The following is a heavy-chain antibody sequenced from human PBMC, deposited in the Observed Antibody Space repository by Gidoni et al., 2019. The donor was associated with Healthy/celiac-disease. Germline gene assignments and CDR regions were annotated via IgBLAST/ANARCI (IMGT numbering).Heavy chain of an antibody. CDR3: ARAPGYSYAYAAYWFDP. V-gene: IGHV1-69*01. CDR1: GGTFSSYA. D-gene: IGHD5-18*01. J-gene: IGHJ5*02. Sequence: QVQLMQSGAAVKKPGSSVKVSCKAAGGTFSSYAISWVRQAPGQGLEWMGGIIPIFGTANYAQKFQGRVTITADESTSTAYMELSSLRSEDTAVYYCARAPGYSYAYAAYWFDPWGQGTLVTVSS. CDR2: IIPIFGTA.